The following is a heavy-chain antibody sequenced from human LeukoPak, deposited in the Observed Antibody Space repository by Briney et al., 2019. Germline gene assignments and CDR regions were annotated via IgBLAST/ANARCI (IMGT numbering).Heavy chain of an antibody. CDR2: INSDGSST. D-gene: IGHD3-22*01. CDR1: GFTFSSYW. J-gene: IGHJ5*02. CDR3: AKGPRSGYYLNWFDP. V-gene: IGHV3-74*01. Sequence: GGSLRLSCAASGFTFSSYWMHWVRQAPGKGLVWVSRINSDGSSTSYADSVKGRFTISRDNSKNTLYLQMNSLRAEDTAVYYCAKGPRSGYYLNWFDPWGQGTLVTVSS.